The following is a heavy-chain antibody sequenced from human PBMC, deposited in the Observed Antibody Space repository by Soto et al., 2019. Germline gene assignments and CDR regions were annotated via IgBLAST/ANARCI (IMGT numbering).Heavy chain of an antibody. V-gene: IGHV3-21*01. CDR3: ARGSAFIGLDY. J-gene: IGHJ4*02. CDR1: GFIFSRYS. Sequence: PWGSLRLSCAVSGFIFSRYSMNWVRQAPGKGLERVSSIGTSGSYIYDTDSVKGRFTISRDNTKDSLYLQMNSLRAEDTAIYYCARGSAFIGLDYWGQGTPVTVSS. D-gene: IGHD1-26*01. CDR2: IGTSGSYI.